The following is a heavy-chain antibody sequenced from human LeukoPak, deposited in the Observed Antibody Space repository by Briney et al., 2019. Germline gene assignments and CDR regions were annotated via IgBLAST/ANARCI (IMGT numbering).Heavy chain of an antibody. V-gene: IGHV4-59*01. CDR1: GGSISIYY. CDR2: IYYTGST. J-gene: IGHJ2*01. CDR3: ARTSLRWGVYWYLDL. Sequence: SETLSLTCTVSGGSISIYYWSWIRQPPGKGLEWIGYIYYTGSTNYSPSLKSRVTLSVDTSKIHFSLKLSSVTVAETAVYYCARTSLRWGVYWYLDLWGRGTLVTVSS. D-gene: IGHD4-23*01.